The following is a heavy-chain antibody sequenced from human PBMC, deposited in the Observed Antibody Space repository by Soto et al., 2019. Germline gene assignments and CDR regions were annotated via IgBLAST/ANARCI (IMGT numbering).Heavy chain of an antibody. J-gene: IGHJ2*01. D-gene: IGHD3-22*01. CDR1: GGTFSSYA. Sequence: SVKVSCKASGGTFSSYAISWVRQAPGQGLEWMGGIIPIFGTANYAQKFQGRVTITADESTSTAYMELSSLRSEGTAVYSCARDCNGYYDSSGYYWYFDLWGRGTLVTVS. CDR3: ARDCNGYYDSSGYYWYFDL. V-gene: IGHV1-69*13. CDR2: IIPIFGTA.